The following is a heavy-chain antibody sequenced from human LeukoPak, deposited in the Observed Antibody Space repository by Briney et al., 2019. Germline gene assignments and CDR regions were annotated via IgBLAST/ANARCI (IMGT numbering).Heavy chain of an antibody. CDR3: ARVLRLWYCDY. CDR2: ISSSSSSI. Sequence: PGGSLRLSCAPSGFSFSSYSMNWVRQAPGKGLEGVSYISSSSSSIYYADSVKGRFTISRDNAKNSMYLQMNSLRAEDTAVYYCARVLRLWYCDYWGQGTLVTVSS. V-gene: IGHV3-48*01. D-gene: IGHD2-21*01. CDR1: GFSFSSYS. J-gene: IGHJ4*02.